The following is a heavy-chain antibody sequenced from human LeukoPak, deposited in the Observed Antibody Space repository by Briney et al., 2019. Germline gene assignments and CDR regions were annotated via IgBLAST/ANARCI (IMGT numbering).Heavy chain of an antibody. CDR2: ISSSSSYI. J-gene: IGHJ3*02. V-gene: IGHV3-21*04. CDR1: GFTFSSYS. Sequence: GGALRLSCAASGFTFSSYSMNWVSQAPGKGLEWVSSISSSSSYIYYADSVNGRFTISRDNAKNALYLQMNSLRAEDTAVYYCAKVSWFGSPKDAFDIWGQGTMVTVSS. CDR3: AKVSWFGSPKDAFDI. D-gene: IGHD3-10*01.